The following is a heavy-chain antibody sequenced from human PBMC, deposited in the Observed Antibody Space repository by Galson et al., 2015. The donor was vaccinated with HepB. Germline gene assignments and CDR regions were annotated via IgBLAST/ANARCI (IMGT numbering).Heavy chain of an antibody. D-gene: IGHD3-22*01. CDR1: GFTFSDYY. Sequence: SLRLSCAASGFTFSDYYMNWIRQAPGKGLEWVSYINSNSDYTHYADSVKGRFTISRDNAKNSLYLQMNSLRAEDTAVYYCARDRGTGYYDSSGYFFDYWGQGTLATVSS. CDR2: INSNSDYT. J-gene: IGHJ4*02. V-gene: IGHV3-11*05. CDR3: ARDRGTGYYDSSGYFFDY.